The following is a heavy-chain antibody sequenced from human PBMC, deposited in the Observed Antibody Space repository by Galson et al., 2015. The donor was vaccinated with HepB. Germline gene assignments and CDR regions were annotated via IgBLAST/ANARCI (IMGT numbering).Heavy chain of an antibody. J-gene: IGHJ4*02. CDR3: ARSARTGYSSGWYYFDY. CDR1: GFTFSSYG. CDR2: IWYDGSNK. D-gene: IGHD6-19*01. V-gene: IGHV3-33*01. Sequence: SLRLSCAASGFTFSSYGMHWVRQAPGKGLEWVAVIWYDGSNKYYADSVKGRFTISRDNSKNTLYLQMNSLRAEDTAVYYCARSARTGYSSGWYYFDYWGQGTLVTVSS.